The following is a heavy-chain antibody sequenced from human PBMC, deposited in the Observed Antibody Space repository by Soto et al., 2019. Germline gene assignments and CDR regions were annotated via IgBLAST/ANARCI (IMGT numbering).Heavy chain of an antibody. Sequence: GGSLRLSCAASGFTFSSFGMHWVRQAPGKGLEWVAVILFDGSNKYYADSVKGRFTISRDNSKNTLYLQMNSLRAEDTAVYYCAKDLNYWGQGTLVTVSS. J-gene: IGHJ4*02. CDR3: AKDLNY. CDR2: ILFDGSNK. V-gene: IGHV3-30*18. CDR1: GFTFSSFG.